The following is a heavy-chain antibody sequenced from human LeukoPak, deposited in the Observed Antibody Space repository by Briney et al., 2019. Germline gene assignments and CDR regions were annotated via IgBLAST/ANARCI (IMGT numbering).Heavy chain of an antibody. J-gene: IGHJ6*02. CDR3: ARESCSPCNCYMDV. Sequence: PGGSLTLSCAVSGFAFSRYWKRWVRQAPGKGVVWVSRINSDDSSTSYTDCLNGQFTISREDATNTLYLQLNSLGADDTAVYDCARESCSPCNCYMDVWGQGTMVTVSS. CDR2: INSDDSST. CDR1: GFAFSRYW. V-gene: IGHV3-74*01. D-gene: IGHD2-15*01.